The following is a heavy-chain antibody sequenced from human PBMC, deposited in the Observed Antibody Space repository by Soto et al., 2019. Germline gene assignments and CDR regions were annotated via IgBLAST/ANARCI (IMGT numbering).Heavy chain of an antibody. CDR1: GGSISSGGYY. CDR3: ASWELLLSGYYYYGMDV. CDR2: IDYSGST. Sequence: QVQLQESGPGLVKPSQTLSLTCTVSGGSISSGGYYWSWIRQHPGKGLEWIGYIDYSGSTYYNPSLKSRVTISVDPSKNQFSLKLSSVTAADTAVYYCASWELLLSGYYYYGMDVWGQGTTVTVSS. D-gene: IGHD1-26*01. J-gene: IGHJ6*02. V-gene: IGHV4-31*03.